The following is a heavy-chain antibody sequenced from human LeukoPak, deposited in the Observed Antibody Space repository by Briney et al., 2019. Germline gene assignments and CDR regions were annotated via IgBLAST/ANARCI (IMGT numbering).Heavy chain of an antibody. CDR1: GFTFSSYA. D-gene: IGHD3-16*01. J-gene: IGHJ4*02. Sequence: GGSLRLSCAASGFTFSSYAMSWVRQAPGKGLEWVSAISGSGGSTYYADSVKGRFTISRDNSKNTLYLQMNSLRAEDTAVYYCAASEGGNKHPYFDYWGQGTLVTVSS. CDR3: AASEGGNKHPYFDY. CDR2: ISGSGGST. V-gene: IGHV3-23*01.